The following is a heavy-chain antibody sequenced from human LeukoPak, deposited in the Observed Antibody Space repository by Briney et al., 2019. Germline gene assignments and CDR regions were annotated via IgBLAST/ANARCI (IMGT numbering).Heavy chain of an antibody. V-gene: IGHV5-51*01. CDR2: IYPGDSDT. CDR1: GYRFTSYW. J-gene: IGHJ4*02. CDR3: ASLEIAVADPYYFDY. Sequence: GESLKISCKGSGYRFTSYWIGWVRQMPGKGLEWMGIIYPGDSDTRYSPSFQGQVTISADKSISTAYLQWSSLKASDTAMYYCASLEIAVADPYYFDYWGQGTLVTVSS. D-gene: IGHD6-19*01.